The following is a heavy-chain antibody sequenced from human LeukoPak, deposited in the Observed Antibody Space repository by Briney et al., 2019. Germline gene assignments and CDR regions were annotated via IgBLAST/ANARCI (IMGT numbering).Heavy chain of an antibody. V-gene: IGHV4-59*01. Sequence: TSEIQSLTCTVSGDSLRSYYWSWIRQPPGQGLEWLGQINDRGSTNYNPSLQGRVTISIDTSKNQFSLKVNSVTAADTAVYYCVRDSRYGSGWFEDGLDFWGQGTTVTVSS. D-gene: IGHD6-13*01. CDR2: INDRGST. CDR1: GDSLRSYY. J-gene: IGHJ6*02. CDR3: VRDSRYGSGWFEDGLDF.